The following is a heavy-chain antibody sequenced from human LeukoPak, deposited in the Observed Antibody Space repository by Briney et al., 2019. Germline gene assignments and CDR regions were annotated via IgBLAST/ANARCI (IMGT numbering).Heavy chain of an antibody. D-gene: IGHD3-10*01. CDR1: GFIIRTYR. CDR3: ARDGPLPFGESAFDI. J-gene: IGHJ3*02. CDR2: ISSSSSYI. V-gene: IGHV3-21*01. Sequence: KSGGSLRLSCAASGFIIRTYRMTWVRQAPGKGLEWVSSISSSSSYIYYADSVKGRFTISRDNAKNSLYLQMNSLRAEDTAVYYCARDGPLPFGESAFDIWGQGTMVTVSS.